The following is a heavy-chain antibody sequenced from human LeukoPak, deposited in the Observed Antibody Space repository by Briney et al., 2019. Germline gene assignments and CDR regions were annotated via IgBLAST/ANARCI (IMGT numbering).Heavy chain of an antibody. CDR3: ARAAAGTLWSFDY. CDR1: GFTFSNYA. V-gene: IGHV3-23*01. CDR2: ISGSGGSS. J-gene: IGHJ4*02. D-gene: IGHD6-13*01. Sequence: GGSLRLSCAAPGFTFSNYAMTWVRQAPGKGLEWVSAISGSGGSSYYVDSVKGRFTISRDNSNNSLYVQMNSLRAEDTAIYYCARAAAGTLWSFDYWGQGTTVTVSS.